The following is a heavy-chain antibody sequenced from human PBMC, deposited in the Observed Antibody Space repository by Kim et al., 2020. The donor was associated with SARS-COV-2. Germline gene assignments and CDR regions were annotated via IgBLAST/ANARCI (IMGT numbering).Heavy chain of an antibody. J-gene: IGHJ4*02. Sequence: YYADSVKGRFTISRDNARNLVFLEMNSLRDDDTGVYYCARQLKGAVTGLDYWGQGALVTVSS. CDR3: ARQLKGAVTGLDY. V-gene: IGHV3-48*02. D-gene: IGHD6-19*01.